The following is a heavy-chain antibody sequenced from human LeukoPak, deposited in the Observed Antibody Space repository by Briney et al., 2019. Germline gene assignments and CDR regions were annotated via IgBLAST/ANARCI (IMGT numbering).Heavy chain of an antibody. CDR1: GFTFSSYA. CDR2: ISGSGGST. Sequence: GGSLRLSCAASGFTFSSYAMSWVRQAPGKGLEWVSAISGSGGSTYYADSVKGRFTISRDNSKNTLYLRMNSLRAEDTAVYYCAKASIAAVGHFDYWGQGTLVTVSS. V-gene: IGHV3-23*01. J-gene: IGHJ4*02. CDR3: AKASIAAVGHFDY. D-gene: IGHD6-13*01.